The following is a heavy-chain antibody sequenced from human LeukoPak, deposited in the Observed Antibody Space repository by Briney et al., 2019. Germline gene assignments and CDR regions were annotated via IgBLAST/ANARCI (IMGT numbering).Heavy chain of an antibody. D-gene: IGHD6-13*01. Sequence: GGSLRLSCAASGLTFSSYGMHWVRQAPGKGLEWVAFIRYDGSNKYYADSVKGRFTISRDNSKNTLYLQMNSLRAEDTAVYYCASVAAAGPHYYYYYMDVWGKGTTVTVSS. CDR1: GLTFSSYG. J-gene: IGHJ6*03. CDR3: ASVAAAGPHYYYYYMDV. CDR2: IRYDGSNK. V-gene: IGHV3-30*02.